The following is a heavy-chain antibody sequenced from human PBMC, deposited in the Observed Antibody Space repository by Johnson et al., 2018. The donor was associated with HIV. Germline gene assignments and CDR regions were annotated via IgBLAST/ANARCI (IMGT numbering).Heavy chain of an antibody. J-gene: IGHJ3*02. CDR2: ISYDGSNK. Sequence: LVESGGGVVQPGRSLRLSCAASGFTFSSYAMHWVRQAPGKGLEWVAVISYDGSNKYYADSVKGRFTISRDNSRNTLYLQMNSLRAEDTAVYYCARDQAIFGVVLESDAFDIWGQGTMVTVSS. D-gene: IGHD3-3*01. CDR1: GFTFSSYA. CDR3: ARDQAIFGVVLESDAFDI. V-gene: IGHV3-30-3*01.